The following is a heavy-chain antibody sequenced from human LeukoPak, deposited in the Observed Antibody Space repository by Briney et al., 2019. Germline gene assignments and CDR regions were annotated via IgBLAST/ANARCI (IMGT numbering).Heavy chain of an antibody. CDR2: INPNSGGT. D-gene: IGHD6-25*01. Sequence: ASVKVSCKAFGYTFTGYYIHWVRQAPGQGLEWMGWINPNSGGTSYARRFQGRVTMTRDTSISTAYMELSSLRSDDTAVYYCARPGYTSGWIRGDFGHWGLGTLVTVSS. V-gene: IGHV1-2*02. CDR1: GYTFTGYY. CDR3: ARPGYTSGWIRGDFGH. J-gene: IGHJ4*02.